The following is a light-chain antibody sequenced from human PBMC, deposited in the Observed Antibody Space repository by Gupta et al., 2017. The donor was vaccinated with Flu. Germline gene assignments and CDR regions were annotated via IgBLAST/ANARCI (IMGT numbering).Light chain of an antibody. J-gene: IGLJ3*02. CDR3: QTWGTGRV. V-gene: IGLV4-69*01. CDR2: LNSDGSY. Sequence: QLVLTQSPSASASLGASVKLTCTLSSGHSSYAITWQQQQPEKGPRYLMKLNSDGSYSKGDGIPDRSSGSSSGAAPHITISSLQSEDEDYYYCQTWGTGRVFGGGTKLTVL. CDR1: SGHSSYA.